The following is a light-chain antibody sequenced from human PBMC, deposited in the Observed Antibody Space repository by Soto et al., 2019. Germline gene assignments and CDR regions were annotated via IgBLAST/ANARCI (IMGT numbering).Light chain of an antibody. CDR3: QQYNSYWT. Sequence: DIQMTQSPSTLSASVGDRVTITCRASQSISSWLAWDQQKPGKAPKLLIYDASSLESGVPSRFSGRGSGTEFTLTISSLQPDDFATYYCQQYNSYWTFGQGTKVEIK. V-gene: IGKV1-5*01. J-gene: IGKJ1*01. CDR1: QSISSW. CDR2: DAS.